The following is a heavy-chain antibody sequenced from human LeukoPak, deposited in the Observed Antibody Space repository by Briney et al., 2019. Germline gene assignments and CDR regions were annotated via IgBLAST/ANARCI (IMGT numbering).Heavy chain of an antibody. CDR1: GYTFTGYY. J-gene: IGHJ4*02. D-gene: IGHD7-27*01. CDR2: INPNSGDA. V-gene: IGHV1-2*02. Sequence: GASVKVSRKASGYTFTGYYMHWVRQAPGQGLEWMGRINPNSGDANYAQKFQGRVTMTRDTSISAAYMELSDVKSDDTAVYYCARDQTGEVDYWGQGTLVTVSS. CDR3: ARDQTGEVDY.